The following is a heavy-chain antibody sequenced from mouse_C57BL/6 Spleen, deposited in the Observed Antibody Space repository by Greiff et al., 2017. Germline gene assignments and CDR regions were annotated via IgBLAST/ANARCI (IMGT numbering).Heavy chain of an antibody. D-gene: IGHD1-1*01. Sequence: QVQLQQSGAELARPGASVKLSCKASGYTFTSYGISWVKQRTGQGLEWIGGIYPRSGNTYYNEKFKGKATLAADKSSSTAYMELRSLTSEDAAVYVGARSDDGSSPMDYWGQGTSVTVSS. CDR3: ARSDDGSSPMDY. CDR2: IYPRSGNT. V-gene: IGHV1-81*01. J-gene: IGHJ4*01. CDR1: GYTFTSYG.